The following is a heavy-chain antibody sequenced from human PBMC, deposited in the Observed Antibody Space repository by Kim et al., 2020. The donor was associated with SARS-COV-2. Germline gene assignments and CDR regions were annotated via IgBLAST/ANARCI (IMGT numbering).Heavy chain of an antibody. V-gene: IGHV3-30*04. CDR3: ARGDCSGGSCFGLDY. D-gene: IGHD2-15*01. J-gene: IGHJ4*02. Sequence: GGSLRLSCAASGFTFSSYAMHWVRQAPGKGLEWVAVISYDGSNKYYADSVKGRFTISRDNSKNTLYLQMNSLRAEDTAVYYCARGDCSGGSCFGLDYWGQGTLVTVSS. CDR1: GFTFSSYA. CDR2: ISYDGSNK.